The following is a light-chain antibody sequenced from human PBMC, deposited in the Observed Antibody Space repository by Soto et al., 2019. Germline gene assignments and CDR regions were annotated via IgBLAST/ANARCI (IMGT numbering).Light chain of an antibody. CDR3: QQYSSSSPT. V-gene: IGKV1-5*01. Sequence: DIQMTQSPSTLSASVGDRLTITCRASQSISSWLAWYQQKPGKAPKLLIYGASSLESGFPSRFSGSGSVTEFTLTIDSLQPDDFAAYYCQQYSSSSPTFGQGTKLDI. CDR2: GAS. J-gene: IGKJ2*01. CDR1: QSISSW.